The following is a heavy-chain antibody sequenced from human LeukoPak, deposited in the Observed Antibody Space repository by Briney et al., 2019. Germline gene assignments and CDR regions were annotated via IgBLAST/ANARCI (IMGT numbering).Heavy chain of an antibody. CDR1: GGSISSGGYS. J-gene: IGHJ4*02. V-gene: IGHV4-30-2*03. D-gene: IGHD3-10*01. Sequence: SETLSLTRAVSGGSISSGGYSWSWIRQPPGKGLEWIGYIYHSGSTYYNPSLKSRVTISVDTSKNQFSLKLNSVTATDTAVYYCARHYGPWGQGTLVTVSS. CDR3: ARHYGP. CDR2: IYHSGST.